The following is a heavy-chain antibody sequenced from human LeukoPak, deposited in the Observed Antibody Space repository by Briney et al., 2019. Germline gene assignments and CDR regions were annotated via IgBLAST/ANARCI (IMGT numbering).Heavy chain of an antibody. J-gene: IGHJ4*02. CDR1: GFTFSSYA. D-gene: IGHD4-17*01. CDR2: ISGSGGST. Sequence: GGSLRLSCGASGFTFSSYAMSWVRQAPWKGLEWVSAISGSGGSTYYADSVKGRFTISRDNSKNTLHLQMNSLRADDTAVYYCAKDLTPPSGCTVTTYWGQGTLVTVSS. V-gene: IGHV3-23*01. CDR3: AKDLTPPSGCTVTTY.